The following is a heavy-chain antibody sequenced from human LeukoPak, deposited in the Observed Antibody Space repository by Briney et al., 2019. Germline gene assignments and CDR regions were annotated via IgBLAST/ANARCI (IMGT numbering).Heavy chain of an antibody. CDR2: IYYSGST. J-gene: IGHJ2*01. D-gene: IGHD2-2*01. V-gene: IGHV4-39*01. CDR1: GGSISSSSYY. Sequence: SETLSLICTVSGGSISSSSYYWGWIRQPPGKGLEWIGSIYYSGSTYYNPSLKSRVTISVDTSKNQFSLKLSSVTAADTAVYYCARHGMTVPAARDWYFDLWGRGTPVTVSS. CDR3: ARHGMTVPAARDWYFDL.